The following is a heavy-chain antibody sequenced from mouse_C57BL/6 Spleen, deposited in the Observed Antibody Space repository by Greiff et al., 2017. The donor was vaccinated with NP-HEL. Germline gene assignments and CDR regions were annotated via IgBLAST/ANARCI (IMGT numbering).Heavy chain of an antibody. CDR3: AKYYGSIYWYFDV. CDR2: INPYNGGT. V-gene: IGHV1-19*01. J-gene: IGHJ1*03. CDR1: GYTFTDYY. Sequence: EVQLQQSGPVLVKPGASVKMSCKASGYTFTDYYMNWVKQSHGKSLEWIGVINPYNGGTSYTQKFKGKATLTVDKSSSTAYMELNSLTSADSAVYYCAKYYGSIYWYFDVWGTGTTVTVSS. D-gene: IGHD1-1*01.